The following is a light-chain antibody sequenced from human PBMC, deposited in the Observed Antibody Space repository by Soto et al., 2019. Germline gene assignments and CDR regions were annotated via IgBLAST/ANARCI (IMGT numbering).Light chain of an antibody. CDR1: QSISSS. J-gene: IGKJ1*01. V-gene: IGKV1-5*03. Sequence: DIQMTQSPSTLSASVGDRVTDTCRASQSISSSLAWYQQKPGQAPKPLIYKASTLESGVPSRFSGSGSGTEFTLTISSLQPEDFATYYCQQYRFYWSFGQGTKVEVK. CDR2: KAS. CDR3: QQYRFYWS.